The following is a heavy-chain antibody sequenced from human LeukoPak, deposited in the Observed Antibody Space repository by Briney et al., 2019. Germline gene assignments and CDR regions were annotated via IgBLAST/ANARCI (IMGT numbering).Heavy chain of an antibody. CDR2: IYSNEAT. D-gene: IGHD3/OR15-3a*01. J-gene: IGHJ3*02. CDR3: ARRTVFHI. Sequence: SSETLSLTCTVSGGSIKGYHWSGIRQPPGKGLEWIGYIYSNEATEYKPSLKSRVTISADTSKNQFSLKRTSVSAADTAIYYCARRTVFHIWGQGTMVTVSS. CDR1: GGSIKGYH. V-gene: IGHV4-4*08.